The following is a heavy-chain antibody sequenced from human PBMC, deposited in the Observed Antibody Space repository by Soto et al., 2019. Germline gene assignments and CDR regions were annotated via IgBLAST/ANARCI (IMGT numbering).Heavy chain of an antibody. V-gene: IGHV4-31*03. Sequence: QVQLQESGPGLVKPSQTLSLTCTVSGGSVSSGGYYWSWIRQHPGKGLEWIGYISYSGSTYYNPSLTSRPTISVDTSKNQFSLKLRSVTAADTAVYYCARALPSYYYYGMDVWGQGTTVTVSS. J-gene: IGHJ6*02. CDR1: GGSVSSGGYY. CDR3: ARALPSYYYYGMDV. CDR2: ISYSGST.